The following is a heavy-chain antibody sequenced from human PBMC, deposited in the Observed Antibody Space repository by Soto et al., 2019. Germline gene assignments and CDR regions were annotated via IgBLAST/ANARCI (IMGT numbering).Heavy chain of an antibody. V-gene: IGHV3-30-3*01. CDR1: GFTFSSYA. CDR2: ISYDGSNK. Sequence: QVQLVESGGGVVQPGRSLRLSCAASGFTFSSYAIHWVRQAPGKGLEWVALISYDGSNKYYADSVKGRFTMSRDNSKNTLYLQMNSLRAEDTAVYYWARHKRDLRFLEWSYYFDYWGQGTLVTVSS. J-gene: IGHJ4*02. CDR3: ARHKRDLRFLEWSYYFDY. D-gene: IGHD3-3*01.